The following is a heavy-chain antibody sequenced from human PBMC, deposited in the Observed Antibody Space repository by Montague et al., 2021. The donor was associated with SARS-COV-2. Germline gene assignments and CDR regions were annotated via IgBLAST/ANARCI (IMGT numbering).Heavy chain of an antibody. J-gene: IGHJ4*02. CDR2: VSAYNGNT. D-gene: IGHD2-2*01. V-gene: IGHV1-18*04. Sequence: SVKVSCKASGYTFINYGISWVRQAPGQGLEWMGWVSAYNGNTDYSQKVQGRVTMTTDTSTSTVYMELRSLRSDDTAVYYCARLPPYCDSTSCHWGLNYYWGQGTLVTVSS. CDR3: ARLPPYCDSTSCHWGLNYY. CDR1: GYTFINYG.